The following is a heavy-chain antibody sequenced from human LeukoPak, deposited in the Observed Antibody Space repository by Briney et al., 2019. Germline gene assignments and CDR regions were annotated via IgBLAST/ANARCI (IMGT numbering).Heavy chain of an antibody. CDR3: AREAPYGDYVEAP. Sequence: SETLSLTCTVSGYSISSGYYWGWIRQPPGKGLEWIGSIYHSGSTYYNPSLKSRVTISVDTSKNQFSLKLSSVTAADTAVYYCAREAPYGDYVEAPRGQGTLVTVSS. CDR1: GYSISSGYY. V-gene: IGHV4-38-2*02. CDR2: IYHSGST. D-gene: IGHD4-17*01. J-gene: IGHJ5*02.